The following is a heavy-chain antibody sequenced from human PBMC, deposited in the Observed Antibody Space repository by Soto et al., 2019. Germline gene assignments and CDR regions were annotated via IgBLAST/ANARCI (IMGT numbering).Heavy chain of an antibody. D-gene: IGHD4-17*01. CDR2: ISENGDRQ. J-gene: IGHJ4*02. CDR3: ARRLATTVSARGY. Sequence: SLRLSCTASGLTFTSSSFTWVRQAPGKGLEWVAVISENGDRQYSTESVRGRFLISRDSSKNTVYLQMNSLRPEDTGVYFCARRLATTVSARGYWGQGALVTVSS. V-gene: IGHV3-30-3*01. CDR1: GLTFTSSS.